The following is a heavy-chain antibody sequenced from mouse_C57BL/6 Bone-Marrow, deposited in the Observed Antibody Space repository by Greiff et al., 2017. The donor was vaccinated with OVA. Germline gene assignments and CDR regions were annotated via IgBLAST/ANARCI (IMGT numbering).Heavy chain of an antibody. CDR3: TSSIYYDYDAWFAY. D-gene: IGHD2-4*01. V-gene: IGHV5-9-1*02. Sequence: EVKLVESGEGLVKPGGSLKLSCAASGFTFSSYAMSWVRQTPEKRLEWVAYISSGGDYIYYADTVKGRFTISRDNARNTLYLQMSSLKSEDTAMYYCTSSIYYDYDAWFAYWGQGTLVTVSA. CDR2: ISSGGDYI. J-gene: IGHJ3*01. CDR1: GFTFSSYA.